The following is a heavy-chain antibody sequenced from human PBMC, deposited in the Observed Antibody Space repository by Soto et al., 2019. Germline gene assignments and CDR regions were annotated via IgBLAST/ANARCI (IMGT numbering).Heavy chain of an antibody. CDR3: ARDNGMAGSFDP. J-gene: IGHJ5*02. CDR1: GFTFSSYS. V-gene: IGHV3-48*02. Sequence: GGSLRLSCAASGFTFSSYSMNWARQAPGKGLEWVSYISIGSSTIYYADSVKGRFTISRDDAKNSLYLQMNSLRDEDTAVYYCARDNGMAGSFDPWGQGTLVTVSS. D-gene: IGHD2-8*01. CDR2: ISIGSSTI.